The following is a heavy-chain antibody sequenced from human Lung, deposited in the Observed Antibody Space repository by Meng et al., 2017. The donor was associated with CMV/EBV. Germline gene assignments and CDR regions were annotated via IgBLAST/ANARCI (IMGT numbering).Heavy chain of an antibody. CDR3: ARFRPDCSSTSCYSLRIYYGMDV. Sequence: SVKVSXKASGGTFSSYAISWVRQAPGQGLEWMGGIIPIFGTANYAQKFQGRVTITTDESTSTAYMELSSLRSEDTAVYYCARFRPDCSSTSCYSLRIYYGMDVWGQGTTVTVSS. D-gene: IGHD2-2*01. J-gene: IGHJ6*02. V-gene: IGHV1-69*05. CDR2: IIPIFGTA. CDR1: GGTFSSYA.